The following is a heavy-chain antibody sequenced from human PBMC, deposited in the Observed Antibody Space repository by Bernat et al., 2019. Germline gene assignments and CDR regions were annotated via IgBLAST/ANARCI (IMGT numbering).Heavy chain of an antibody. CDR3: AREGSNIAAAGIPYYMDV. V-gene: IGHV3-21*01. D-gene: IGHD6-13*01. CDR1: GFTFSSYS. J-gene: IGHJ6*03. CDR2: ISSSSSYI. Sequence: EVQLVESGGGLVKPGGSLRLSCAASGFTFSSYSMNWVRQAPGKGLEWVSSISSSSSYIYYEKSVKGRFTISRDNAKNSLYLQMNSLRAEDTAVYYCAREGSNIAAAGIPYYMDVWGKGTTVTVSS.